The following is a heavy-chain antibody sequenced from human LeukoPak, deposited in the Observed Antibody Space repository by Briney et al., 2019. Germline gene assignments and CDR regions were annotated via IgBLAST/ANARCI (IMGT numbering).Heavy chain of an antibody. CDR3: AKSSSSWYYFDY. Sequence: GESLKISCKGSGNSFTSHWIGWVRQMPGKGLEWMGIIYPGDSDTRYSPSFQGQVTISADKSISTACLQWRSLKASDTAMYYCAKSSSSWYYFDYWGQGTLVTVSS. J-gene: IGHJ4*02. V-gene: IGHV5-51*01. D-gene: IGHD6-13*01. CDR2: IYPGDSDT. CDR1: GNSFTSHW.